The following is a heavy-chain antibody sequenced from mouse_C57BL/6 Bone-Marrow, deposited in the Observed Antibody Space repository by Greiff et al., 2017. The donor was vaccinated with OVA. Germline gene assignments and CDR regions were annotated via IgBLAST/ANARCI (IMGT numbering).Heavy chain of an antibody. Sequence: VQLQQSGAELVRPGTSVKVSCKASGYAFTNYLIEWVKQRPGQGLEWIGVINPGSGGTNYNEKFKGKATLTADKSSSTAYMQLSSLTSEDSAVYFCARGGYWDGADYWGQGTTLTVSS. CDR1: GYAFTNYL. CDR3: ARGGYWDGADY. J-gene: IGHJ2*01. V-gene: IGHV1-54*01. D-gene: IGHD4-1*01. CDR2: INPGSGGT.